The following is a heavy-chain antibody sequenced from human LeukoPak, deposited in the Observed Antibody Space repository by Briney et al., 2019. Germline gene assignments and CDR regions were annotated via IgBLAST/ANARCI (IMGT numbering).Heavy chain of an antibody. V-gene: IGHV4-31*03. CDR1: GGSISSGGYY. CDR3: AREVGIGRSFDY. CDR2: IYYSGST. D-gene: IGHD1-14*01. Sequence: SETLSLTCTVSGGSISSGGYYWSWIRLHPGKGLEWIGYIYYSGSTYYNPSLKSRVTISVDTSKNQFSLKLSSVTAADTAVYYCAREVGIGRSFDYWGQGTLVTVSS. J-gene: IGHJ4*02.